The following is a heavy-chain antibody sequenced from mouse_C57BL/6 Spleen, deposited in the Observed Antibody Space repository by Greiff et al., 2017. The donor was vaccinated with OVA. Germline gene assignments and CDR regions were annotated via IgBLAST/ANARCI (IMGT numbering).Heavy chain of an antibody. J-gene: IGHJ2*01. CDR3: TSIYYDYYFDY. CDR1: GFTFSDAW. D-gene: IGHD2-4*01. Sequence: EVKLMESGGGLVQPGGSMKLSCAASGFTFSDAWMDWVRQSPEKGLEWVAEIRNKANNHATYYAESVKGKFTISRDDSKSSVYLPMNSLRAEDTGIYYCTSIYYDYYFDYWGQGTTLTVSS. CDR2: IRNKANNHAT. V-gene: IGHV6-6*01.